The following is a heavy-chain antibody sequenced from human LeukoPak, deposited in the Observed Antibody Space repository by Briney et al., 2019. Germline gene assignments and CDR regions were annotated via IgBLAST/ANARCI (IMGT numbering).Heavy chain of an antibody. CDR2: IDTAGDT. CDR1: GFTFSNYD. CDR3: ARDLNSGSSSFQTSYYYYMDV. V-gene: IGHV3-13*01. D-gene: IGHD6-6*01. Sequence: GGSLRLSCAASGFTFSNYDIHWVRQGIGKGLEWVSAIDTAGDTYYPGSVKGRFTISRDNAKNSLYLQMNSLRAEDTAVYYCARDLNSGSSSFQTSYYYYMDVWGKGTTVTVSS. J-gene: IGHJ6*03.